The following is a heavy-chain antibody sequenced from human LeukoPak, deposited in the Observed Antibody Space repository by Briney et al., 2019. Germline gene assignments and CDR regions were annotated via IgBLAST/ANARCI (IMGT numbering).Heavy chain of an antibody. J-gene: IGHJ4*02. CDR3: ASRLYCSNTRCRNFPSAY. V-gene: IGHV1-69*01. CDR1: GGAFSSYA. Sequence: SVKVSCKASGGAFSSYAINWVRQAPGQGLEWMGGIIPIFGTANYAQKFQDRVTITADEYTSTAYMELSSLRSEDTAIYYCASRLYCSNTRCRNFPSAYWGQETLVTVSS. D-gene: IGHD2-2*01. CDR2: IIPIFGTA.